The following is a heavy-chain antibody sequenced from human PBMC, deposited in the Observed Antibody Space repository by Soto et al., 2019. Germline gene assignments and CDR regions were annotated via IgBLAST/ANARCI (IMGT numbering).Heavy chain of an antibody. CDR1: GATFSGYY. CDR3: ARVGFRYYGDQPYFDS. CDR2: INHSGST. D-gene: IGHD3-10*01. J-gene: IGHJ4*02. V-gene: IGHV4-34*01. Sequence: PSETLPLTCAVYGATFSGYYWSWIRQPPGKGLEWIGEINHSGSTNYNPSLKSRVTISVDTSKNQFSLKLSSVTAADTAVYYCARVGFRYYGDQPYFDSRCQGTLVTVSS.